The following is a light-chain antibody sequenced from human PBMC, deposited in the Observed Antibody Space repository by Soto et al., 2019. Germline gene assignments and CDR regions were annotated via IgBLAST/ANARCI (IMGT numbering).Light chain of an antibody. J-gene: IGLJ1*01. V-gene: IGLV2-14*01. CDR3: SSNTTTNTWAWV. Sequence: QSALTQPASVSGSPGQSITISCTGTSGDIGSYNRVSWYQQHPGKAPKPIIYEVTDRPSGVSNRFSGSKSGNPASLTISGLRGEDEVEYYCSSNTTTNTWAWVSGNGAKLTV. CDR2: EVT. CDR1: SGDIGSYNR.